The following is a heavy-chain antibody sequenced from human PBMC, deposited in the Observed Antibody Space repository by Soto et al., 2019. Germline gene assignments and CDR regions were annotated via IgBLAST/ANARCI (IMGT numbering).Heavy chain of an antibody. V-gene: IGHV4-4*02. CDR3: ARSAGWYAVHS. CDR1: GDSVSSPYW. J-gene: IGHJ4*02. CDR2: VFHTGTT. D-gene: IGHD6-19*01. Sequence: QVQLQESGPGLVKPSGTLSLTCAVSGDSVSSPYWWCWVRQPPGKGLEWIGEVFHTGTTSYNPSLRSRVTISMDKSNNQFSLALRSVTAADTAVYYCARSAGWYAVHSWGPGTLVVVSS.